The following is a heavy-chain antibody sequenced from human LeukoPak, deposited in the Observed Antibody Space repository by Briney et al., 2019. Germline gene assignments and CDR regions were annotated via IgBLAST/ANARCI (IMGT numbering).Heavy chain of an antibody. CDR1: GGSISSYY. V-gene: IGHV4-4*09. D-gene: IGHD5-18*01. CDR2: IYTSGST. J-gene: IGHJ4*02. Sequence: SETLSLTCTVSGGSISSYYWSWIRQPPGKGLEWIGYIYTSGSTNYNPSLKSRVTISVDASKNQFSLKLSSVTAADTAVYYCARHRGPYGYFFDYWGQGTLVTVSS. CDR3: ARHRGPYGYFFDY.